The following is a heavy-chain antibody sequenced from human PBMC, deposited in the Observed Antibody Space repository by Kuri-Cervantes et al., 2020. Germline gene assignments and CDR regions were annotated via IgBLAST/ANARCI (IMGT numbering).Heavy chain of an antibody. J-gene: IGHJ4*02. CDR3: AWYYALWKACDD. CDR2: INHSGST. V-gene: IGHV4-34*01. CDR1: GGSFSGYY. D-gene: IGHD2/OR15-2a*01. Sequence: SQTLSLTCAVYGGSFSGYYWSWIRQPPGKGLEWIGEINHSGSTNYNPSLKSRVTISVDTSKNQFSLKLSSVTAADTAVYYCAWYYALWKACDDWGQGTLVTVSS.